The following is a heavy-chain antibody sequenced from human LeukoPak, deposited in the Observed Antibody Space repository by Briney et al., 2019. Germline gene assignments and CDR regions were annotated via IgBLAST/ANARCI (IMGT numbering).Heavy chain of an antibody. J-gene: IGHJ4*02. CDR1: GNYW. D-gene: IGHD4-23*01. CDR2: INSDGSWT. Sequence: GGSLRLSCAASGNYWMHWVRQAQGKGLVWVSHINSDGSWTGYADSVKGRFTISRDNSKNTLYLQMNSLRAEDTAVYSCAKYSGYGGNRPFDYWGQGTLVTVSS. CDR3: AKYSGYGGNRPFDY. V-gene: IGHV3-74*01.